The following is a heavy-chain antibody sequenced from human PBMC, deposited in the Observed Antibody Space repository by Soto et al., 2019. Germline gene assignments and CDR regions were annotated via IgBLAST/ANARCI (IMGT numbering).Heavy chain of an antibody. CDR2: ISYDGSNK. V-gene: IGHV3-30-3*01. D-gene: IGHD3-22*01. CDR1: GFTFSSYA. Sequence: GGSLRLSCAASGFTFSSYAMHWVRQAPGKGLEWVAVISYDGSNKYYADSVKGRFTISRDNSKNTLYLQMNSLRAEDTAVYYCARDRSVGANYYDSSGDFDYWGQGTLVTVSS. CDR3: ARDRSVGANYYDSSGDFDY. J-gene: IGHJ4*02.